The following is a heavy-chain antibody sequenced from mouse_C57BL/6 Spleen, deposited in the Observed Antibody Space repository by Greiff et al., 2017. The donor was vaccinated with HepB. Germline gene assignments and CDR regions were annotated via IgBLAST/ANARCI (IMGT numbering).Heavy chain of an antibody. V-gene: IGHV1-81*01. J-gene: IGHJ3*01. CDR1: GYTFTSYG. D-gene: IGHD3-3*01. Sequence: QVQLQQSGAELARPGASVKLSCKASGYTFTSYGISWVKQRTGQGLEWIGEIYPRSCNTYYNEKFKGKATLTADKSSSTAYMELRSLTSEDSAVYFCATGTGFAYWGQGTLVTVSA. CDR3: ATGTGFAY. CDR2: IYPRSCNT.